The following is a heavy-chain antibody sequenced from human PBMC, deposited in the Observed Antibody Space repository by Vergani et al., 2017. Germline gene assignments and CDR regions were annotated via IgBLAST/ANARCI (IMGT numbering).Heavy chain of an antibody. D-gene: IGHD3-22*01. CDR3: AEDTTNGDAYYYDSSGYPVGLRPFYFDY. CDR1: GFTFDDYA. J-gene: IGHJ4*02. CDR2: ISWNSGSI. V-gene: IGHV3-9*01. Sequence: EVQLVESGGGLVQPGRSLRLSCAASGFTFDDYAMHWVRQAPGKGLEWVSGISWNSGSIGYADSVKGRFTISRDNAKNSLYLQMNSLRAEDTALYYCAEDTTNGDAYYYDSSGYPVGLRPFYFDYWGQGTLVTVSS.